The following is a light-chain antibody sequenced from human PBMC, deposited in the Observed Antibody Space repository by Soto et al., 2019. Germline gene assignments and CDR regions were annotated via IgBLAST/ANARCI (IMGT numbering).Light chain of an antibody. CDR3: QQQYIHWT. V-gene: IGKV1-5*01. Sequence: DIQMTQSPSSMSASVGDRVTITCRASQNINRLLAWYQQKPGKAPQLLIYDASTLESGVPSRFSGSGSGTEFTLSISSLQPDDFATYYCQQQYIHWTFGQGTKVDIK. CDR1: QNINRL. CDR2: DAS. J-gene: IGKJ1*01.